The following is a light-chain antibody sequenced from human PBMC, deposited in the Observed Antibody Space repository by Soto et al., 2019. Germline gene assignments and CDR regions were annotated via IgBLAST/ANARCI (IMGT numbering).Light chain of an antibody. Sequence: IVLTQSPGTLALSPGERATLSCRATQSVSNKVASYQQKLGLARRLLIYGASNRATGIPGKVNWKWVWADFTLTISRMEPEDFAVYYCQQYGSSGTFGQGTKVDIK. CDR3: QQYGSSGT. J-gene: IGKJ1*01. CDR1: QSVSNK. V-gene: IGKV3-20*01. CDR2: GAS.